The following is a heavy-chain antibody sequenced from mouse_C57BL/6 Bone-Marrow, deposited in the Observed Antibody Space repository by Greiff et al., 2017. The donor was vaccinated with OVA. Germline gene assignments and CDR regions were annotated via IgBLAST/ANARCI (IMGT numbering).Heavy chain of an antibody. CDR1: GFSLTSYG. Sequence: VNVVESGPGLVQPSQSLSITCTVSGFSLTSYGVHWVRQSPGKGLEWLGVIWRGGSTDYNAAFMSRLSITKDNSKSQVFFKMNSLQADDTAIYYCAKNSLDGYYEFPLFAYWGQGTLVTVSA. D-gene: IGHD2-3*01. V-gene: IGHV2-5*01. CDR3: AKNSLDGYYEFPLFAY. J-gene: IGHJ3*01. CDR2: IWRGGST.